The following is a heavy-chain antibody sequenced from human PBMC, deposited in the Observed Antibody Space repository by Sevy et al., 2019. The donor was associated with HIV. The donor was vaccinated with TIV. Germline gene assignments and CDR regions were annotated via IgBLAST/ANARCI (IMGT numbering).Heavy chain of an antibody. CDR3: ARVRGGIAAAGNFDY. J-gene: IGHJ4*02. CDR2: IYYSGST. D-gene: IGHD6-13*01. Sequence: SETLSLTCTVSGGSISSYYWSWIRQPPGKGLEWIGYIYYSGSTNYNPSLKSRVTISVDTSKNQFSLKLSSVTAADTAAYYCARVRGGIAAAGNFDYWGQGTLVTVSS. V-gene: IGHV4-59*01. CDR1: GGSISSYY.